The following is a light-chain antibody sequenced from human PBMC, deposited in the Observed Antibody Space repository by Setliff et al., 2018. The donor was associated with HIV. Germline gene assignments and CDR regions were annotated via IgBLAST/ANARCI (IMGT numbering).Light chain of an antibody. V-gene: IGLV1-44*01. CDR2: SYN. CDR3: ASWDDTFGGRV. CDR1: SSNIGGDA. J-gene: IGLJ3*02. Sequence: QSVLSQPPSASGTPGQRVTISCSGSSSNIGGDAVKWYQQLPGTAPRLLIHSYNQRPSGVPDRFSGSQSGTSASLAISGLHSEDEADYYCASWDDTFGGRVFGGGTKVTVL.